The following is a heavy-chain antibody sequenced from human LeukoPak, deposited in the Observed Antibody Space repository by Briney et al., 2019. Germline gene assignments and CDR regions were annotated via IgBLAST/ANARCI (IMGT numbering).Heavy chain of an antibody. D-gene: IGHD6-19*01. Sequence: ASVKVSCKASGYTFTSYGISWVRQAPGQGLEWMGWISGDNSNTKYAEKIQGRVTMTTDTSTSTAYMEMRSLTSDDTAVYYCARVLSVSPSYYYKGMDVWGQGTTVTVSS. CDR2: ISGDNSNT. CDR3: ARVLSVSPSYYYKGMDV. CDR1: GYTFTSYG. J-gene: IGHJ6*02. V-gene: IGHV1-18*01.